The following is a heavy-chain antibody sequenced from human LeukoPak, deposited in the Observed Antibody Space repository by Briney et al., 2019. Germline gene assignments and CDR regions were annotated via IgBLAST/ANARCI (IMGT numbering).Heavy chain of an antibody. CDR2: INSDGSST. Sequence: GGSLRLSCAASGFTFSSYWMHWVRHAPGKGLVWVSRINSDGSSTSYADSVKGRFTISRDNSKNTLYLQMNSLRAEDTAVYYCAPFVVVTATHTYWGQGTLVTVSS. CDR3: APFVVVTATHTY. V-gene: IGHV3-74*01. D-gene: IGHD2-21*02. CDR1: GFTFSSYW. J-gene: IGHJ4*02.